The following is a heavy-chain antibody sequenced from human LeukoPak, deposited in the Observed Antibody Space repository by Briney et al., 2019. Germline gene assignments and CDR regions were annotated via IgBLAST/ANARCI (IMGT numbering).Heavy chain of an antibody. CDR2: VSHYGGT. J-gene: IGHJ5*01. CDR1: GASVSSSSYF. D-gene: IGHD2-2*01. Sequence: SETLSLTCAVSGASVSSSSYFWGWLRPPQGEGRVWLGCVSHYGGTSYNPPLKSRVTITLVASTNQFSLTVTSVTVTDTALYFCASRDVVARAAIETWFDSWGQGTLVTVS. CDR3: ASRDVVARAAIETWFDS. V-gene: IGHV4-39*01.